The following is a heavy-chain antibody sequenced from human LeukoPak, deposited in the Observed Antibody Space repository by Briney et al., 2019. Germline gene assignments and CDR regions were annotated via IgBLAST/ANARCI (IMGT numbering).Heavy chain of an antibody. Sequence: ASVKVSCKASGGTLSSYAISWVRQAPGQGLEWMEGIIPIFGTANYAQKFQGRVTITADKSTSTAYMELSSLRCEDTAVYYCARGYYGDSGAADAFDIWGQGTMVTVSS. V-gene: IGHV1-69*06. D-gene: IGHD4-17*01. CDR3: ARGYYGDSGAADAFDI. CDR1: GGTLSSYA. CDR2: IIPIFGTA. J-gene: IGHJ3*02.